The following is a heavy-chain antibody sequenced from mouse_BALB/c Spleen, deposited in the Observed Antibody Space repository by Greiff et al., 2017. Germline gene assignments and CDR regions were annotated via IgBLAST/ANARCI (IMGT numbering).Heavy chain of an antibody. J-gene: IGHJ1*01. D-gene: IGHD2-4*01. V-gene: IGHV3-8*02. CDR3: ARIMITSHWYFDV. CDR1: GDSITSGY. CDR2: ISYSGST. Sequence: EVKLLESGPSLVKPSQTLSLTCSVTGDSITSGYWNWIRKFPGNKLEYMGYISYSGSTYYNPSLKSRISITRDTSKNQYYLQLNSVTTEDTATYYCARIMITSHWYFDVWGAGTTVTVSS.